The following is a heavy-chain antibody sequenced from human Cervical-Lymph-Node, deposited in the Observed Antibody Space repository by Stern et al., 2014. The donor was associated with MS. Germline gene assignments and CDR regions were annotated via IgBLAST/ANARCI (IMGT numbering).Heavy chain of an antibody. CDR2: INWNSDSV. D-gene: IGHD2-15*01. V-gene: IGHV3-9*01. J-gene: IGHJ4*02. CDR3: TRGSMPALATPYYFDY. Sequence: VQLVESGGRFVQPGRSLRLSCAASGFSFDDYAMNWVRQAPGKGLEWVAYINWNSDSVAYADSVKGRFTISRDNAKNSLFLHMTGLRPEDTALYFCTRGSMPALATPYYFDYWGQGALVAVSS. CDR1: GFSFDDYA.